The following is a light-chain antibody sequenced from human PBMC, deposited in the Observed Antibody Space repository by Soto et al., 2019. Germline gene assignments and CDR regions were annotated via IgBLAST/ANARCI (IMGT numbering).Light chain of an antibody. Sequence: DIQMTQSPSSLSASIGDRVTISCRASQGISNDLAWYQQKPGKVPYLLIYAASTSHSGVPSSFRGSGSGTDFTLTISSLQPEDVATYYCQHYNSAPRTFGQGTKVDIK. CDR3: QHYNSAPRT. V-gene: IGKV1-27*01. J-gene: IGKJ1*01. CDR1: QGISND. CDR2: AAS.